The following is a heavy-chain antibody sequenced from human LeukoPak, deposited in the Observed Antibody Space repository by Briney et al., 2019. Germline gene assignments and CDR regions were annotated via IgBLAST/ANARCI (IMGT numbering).Heavy chain of an antibody. D-gene: IGHD3-3*01. J-gene: IGHJ4*02. Sequence: SETLSLTCAVYGGSFSGYYWSWIRQPPGKGLEWTGEINHSGSTNYNPSLKSRVTISVDTSKNQFSLKLSSVTAADTAVYYCARRVGGGYYGYWGQGTLVTVSS. CDR2: INHSGST. V-gene: IGHV4-34*01. CDR1: GGSFSGYY. CDR3: ARRVGGGYYGY.